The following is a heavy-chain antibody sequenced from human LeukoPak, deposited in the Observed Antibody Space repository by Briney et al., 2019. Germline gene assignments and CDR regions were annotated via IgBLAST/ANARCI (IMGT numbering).Heavy chain of an antibody. V-gene: IGHV3-53*01. J-gene: IGHJ5*02. Sequence: GGSLRLSCAASGFTFSSYGMSWVRQAPGKGLEWVSVIYGGGSTYYADSVKGRFTMSRDNFKNTLYLQMNSLRADDTAVYYCAREAHSSGWFNWFDPWGQGTLVTVSS. CDR1: GFTFSSYG. CDR2: IYGGGST. CDR3: AREAHSSGWFNWFDP. D-gene: IGHD6-19*01.